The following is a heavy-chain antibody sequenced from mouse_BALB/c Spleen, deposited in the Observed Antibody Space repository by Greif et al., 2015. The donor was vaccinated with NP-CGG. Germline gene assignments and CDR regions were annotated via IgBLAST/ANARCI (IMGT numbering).Heavy chain of an antibody. V-gene: IGHV1-69*02. D-gene: IGHD1-2*01. CDR3: ARGIYGHYAMDY. CDR2: IDPSDSYT. Sequence: QVQLQQSGAELVKPGASVKLSCKASGYTFTSYWMHWVKQRPGQGLEWIGEIDPSDSYTNYNQKFKGKATLTVDKSSSTAYMQLSSLTSEDSAVYYCARGIYGHYAMDYWGQGTSVTVSS. CDR1: GYTFTSYW. J-gene: IGHJ4*01.